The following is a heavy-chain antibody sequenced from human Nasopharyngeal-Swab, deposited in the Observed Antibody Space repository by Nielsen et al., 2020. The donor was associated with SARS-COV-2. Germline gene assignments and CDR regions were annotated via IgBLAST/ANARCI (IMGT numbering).Heavy chain of an antibody. CDR1: GGTFGTYT. V-gene: IGHV1-69*13. D-gene: IGHD3/OR15-3a*01. CDR3: AREGEEDDGTGWTRGGYFDL. CDR2: IIPLFEKT. Sequence: SVKVSCKAPGGTFGTYTIGWVRHAPGQGLEWLGGIIPLFEKTDYAQRFQGRVTFTADESTTTAYMELSSLGSEDTAVYYCAREGEEDDGTGWTRGGYFDLWGQGTQVTVTS. J-gene: IGHJ4*02.